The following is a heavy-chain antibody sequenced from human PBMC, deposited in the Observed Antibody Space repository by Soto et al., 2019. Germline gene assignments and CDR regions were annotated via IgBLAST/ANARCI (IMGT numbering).Heavy chain of an antibody. CDR2: ISWNSGSI. J-gene: IGHJ3*02. CDR3: AKERTSSWYYDAFDI. Sequence: PGGTLRLSCAVSGFTFDDYAMHWVRQAPGQGLEWVSGISWNSGSIGYADSVKGRFTISRDNAKNYLYLQMNSLRAEDTALYYCAKERTSSWYYDAFDIWGQGTMVTVSS. CDR1: GFTFDDYA. D-gene: IGHD6-13*01. V-gene: IGHV3-9*01.